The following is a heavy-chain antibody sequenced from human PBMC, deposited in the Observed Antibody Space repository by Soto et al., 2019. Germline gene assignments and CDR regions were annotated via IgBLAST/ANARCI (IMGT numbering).Heavy chain of an antibody. D-gene: IGHD3-16*01. CDR2: IDASSTHI. CDR3: VRQQYDFLVDP. Sequence: GGSLRLSCAASGFSFSTYNMNWVRKAPGKGLEWVSSIDASSTHIYYADSVKGRFPISRDNGKSSLYLQMDSMRAEDTALYYCVRQQYDFLVDPWGQGTLVTVSS. CDR1: GFSFSTYN. J-gene: IGHJ5*02. V-gene: IGHV3-21*01.